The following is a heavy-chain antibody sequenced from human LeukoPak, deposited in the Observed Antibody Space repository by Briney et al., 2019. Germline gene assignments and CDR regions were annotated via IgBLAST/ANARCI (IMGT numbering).Heavy chain of an antibody. V-gene: IGHV3-21*01. D-gene: IGHD5-12*01. J-gene: IGHJ5*02. CDR3: VGSLIVTTIGDWFDP. CDR1: GFTFSSYS. CDR2: ISSSSSYI. Sequence: GGSLRLSCVASGFTFSSYSMHWVRQAPGKCLEWVSSISSSSSYIYYADSVKCRFTISRDNAKNSLHLQMNSLRAEDTAVYYCVGSLIVTTIGDWFDPWGQGTLVTVSS.